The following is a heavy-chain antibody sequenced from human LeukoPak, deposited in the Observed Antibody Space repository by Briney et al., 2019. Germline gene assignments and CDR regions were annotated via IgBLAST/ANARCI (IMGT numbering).Heavy chain of an antibody. V-gene: IGHV4-38-2*01. Sequence: SETLSLTCAVSGYSISSGYYWGWIRQPPGKGLEWIGSIYHSGSTYYNPSLKSRVTISVDTSKNQFSLKLSSVTAADTAVYYCGAFWSGYSSFDYWGQGTLVTVSS. CDR3: GAFWSGYSSFDY. CDR2: IYHSGST. D-gene: IGHD3-3*01. CDR1: GYSISSGYY. J-gene: IGHJ4*02.